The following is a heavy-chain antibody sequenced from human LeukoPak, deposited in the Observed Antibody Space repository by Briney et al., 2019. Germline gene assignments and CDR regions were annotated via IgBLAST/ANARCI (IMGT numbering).Heavy chain of an antibody. V-gene: IGHV1-2*02. D-gene: IGHD3-16*01. CDR2: INSNSGGT. CDR1: GYTFTANY. J-gene: IGHJ3*02. Sequence: ASLKVSCKASGYTFTANYVHWVRQAPGQGLEYMGWINSNSGGTNYAQKFHGRVTMTRHTSISTVYMELSRLTSDDTAVYYCARDLGGNALDIWGQGTVVTVSS. CDR3: ARDLGGNALDI.